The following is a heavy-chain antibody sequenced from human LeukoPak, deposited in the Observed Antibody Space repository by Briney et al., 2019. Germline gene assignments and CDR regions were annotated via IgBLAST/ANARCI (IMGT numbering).Heavy chain of an antibody. V-gene: IGHV3-15*01. CDR2: IKSKTDGGTT. J-gene: IGHJ4*02. Sequence: PGGSLRLSCAASGFTFSNTWMNWVRQAPGKELEWVGRIKSKTDGGTTDYAAPVKGRFTISRDDSKNTLYLQMNSLKTEDTAVYYCTTDTAAAGRGDFDYWGQGTLVTVSS. CDR1: GFTFSNTW. D-gene: IGHD6-13*01. CDR3: TTDTAAAGRGDFDY.